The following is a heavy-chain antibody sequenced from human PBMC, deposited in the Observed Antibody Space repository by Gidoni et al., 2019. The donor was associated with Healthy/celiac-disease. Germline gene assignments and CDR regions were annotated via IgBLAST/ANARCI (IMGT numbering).Heavy chain of an antibody. Sequence: EVQLVESGGGLVKPGGSLRLSCAASGFTFSNAWMSWVRQAPGKGLEWVGRIKRKTDGGTTDYAAPVKGRFTISRDDSKNTLYLQMNSLKTEDTAVYYCTTDFSYYYGSGTKPFDYWGQGTLVTVSS. CDR2: IKRKTDGGTT. V-gene: IGHV3-15*01. CDR1: GFTFSNAW. D-gene: IGHD3-10*01. CDR3: TTDFSYYYGSGTKPFDY. J-gene: IGHJ4*02.